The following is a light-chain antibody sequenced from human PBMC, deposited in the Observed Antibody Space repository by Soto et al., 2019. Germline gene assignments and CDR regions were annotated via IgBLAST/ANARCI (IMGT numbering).Light chain of an antibody. CDR3: QQYNSWPRT. CDR1: RSVTSS. V-gene: IGKV3-15*01. Sequence: ETVLTQSPATLSVSPGERVTLSCRASRSVTSSFAWYQQKPGQLPRLLIYDASNRATDIPARFSGSGSGTEFILNISSLQSEDFAVYFCQQYNSWPRTFGEGTRVEIK. CDR2: DAS. J-gene: IGKJ4*01.